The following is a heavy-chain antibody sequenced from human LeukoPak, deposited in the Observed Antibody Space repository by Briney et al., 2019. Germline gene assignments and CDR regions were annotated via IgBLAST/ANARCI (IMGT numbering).Heavy chain of an antibody. CDR2: ISSSGSTI. CDR1: GFTFSSYE. CDR3: ARGNLNYGGNSNY. Sequence: PGGSLRLSCAASGFTFSSYEMNWVRQAPGKGLEWVSYISSSGSTIYYADSVKGRFTISRVNAKNSLYLQMNSLRAEDTAVYYCARGNLNYGGNSNYWGQGTLVTVSS. D-gene: IGHD4-23*01. V-gene: IGHV3-48*03. J-gene: IGHJ4*02.